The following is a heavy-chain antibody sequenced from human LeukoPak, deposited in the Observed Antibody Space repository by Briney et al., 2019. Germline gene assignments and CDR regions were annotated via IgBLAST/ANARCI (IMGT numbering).Heavy chain of an antibody. D-gene: IGHD1-26*01. V-gene: IGHV3-48*04. J-gene: IGHJ4*02. CDR3: ARDPTGSYFG. Sequence: GGSLRLSCAASGFTFNSYSMNWVRQAPGKGLEWVSYISSTSNTIYYADSVKGRFTISRDNAKNSLYLQMNTLRAEDTAVYYCARDPTGSYFGWGQGTLVTVSS. CDR1: GFTFNSYS. CDR2: ISSTSNTI.